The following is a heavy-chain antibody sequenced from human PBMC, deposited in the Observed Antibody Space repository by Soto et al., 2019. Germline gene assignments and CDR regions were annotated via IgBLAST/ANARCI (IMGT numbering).Heavy chain of an antibody. CDR3: ARQQMVSYYFDS. J-gene: IGHJ4*02. CDR1: GFSFNNHG. V-gene: IGHV3-33*01. D-gene: IGHD2-8*01. Sequence: QVQLAESGGGVVQPGRSLRLSCAASGFSFNNHGMHWVRQAPGKGLEWVAVIWYDGSDKYYADSVKGRFTISRDNSKNTLYLQMTSLRAEDTALYYCARQQMVSYYFDSWGQGTLVTVSS. CDR2: IWYDGSDK.